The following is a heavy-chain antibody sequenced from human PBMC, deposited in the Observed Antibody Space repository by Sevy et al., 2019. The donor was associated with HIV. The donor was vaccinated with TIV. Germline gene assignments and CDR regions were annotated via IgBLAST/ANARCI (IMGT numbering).Heavy chain of an antibody. V-gene: IGHV3-49*04. J-gene: IGHJ4*02. Sequence: GGSLRLSCTTSGFTFGDYAVSWVRQAPGKGLEWVGFIRSKVYGGTTDYAASVKGRFTISRDDSKSIAYLQMNSLKTEDTGMFYCNRDQWQELVRPHCDYWGQGTLVTVSS. D-gene: IGHD6-13*01. CDR1: GFTFGDYA. CDR2: IRSKVYGGTT. CDR3: NRDQWQELVRPHCDY.